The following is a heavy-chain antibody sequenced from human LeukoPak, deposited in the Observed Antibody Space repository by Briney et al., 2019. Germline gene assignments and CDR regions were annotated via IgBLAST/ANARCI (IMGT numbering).Heavy chain of an antibody. D-gene: IGHD6-19*01. J-gene: IGHJ2*01. CDR2: ISSSSYI. Sequence: GGSLRLSCAASGFTFSSYSMNWVRQAPGKGLEWVSSISSSSYIYYADSVKGRFTISRDNAKNSLYLQMNGLRAEDTAVYFCARSVAVADRRIYWYFDLWGRGTLVTVSS. CDR1: GFTFSSYS. CDR3: ARSVAVADRRIYWYFDL. V-gene: IGHV3-21*04.